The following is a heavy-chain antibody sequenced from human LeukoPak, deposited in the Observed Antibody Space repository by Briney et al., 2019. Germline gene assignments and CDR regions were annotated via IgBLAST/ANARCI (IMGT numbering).Heavy chain of an antibody. D-gene: IGHD6-19*01. J-gene: IGHJ6*04. CDR2: IIPIFGTA. CDR3: ARGQGIIAVALDV. V-gene: IGHV1-69*05. Sequence: ASVKVSCKASGGTFSSYAISWVRQAPGQGLEWMGRIIPIFGTANYAQKFQGRVTITTDESTSTAYMELSSLRSEDTAVYYCARGQGIIAVALDVWGKGATVTVSS. CDR1: GGTFSSYA.